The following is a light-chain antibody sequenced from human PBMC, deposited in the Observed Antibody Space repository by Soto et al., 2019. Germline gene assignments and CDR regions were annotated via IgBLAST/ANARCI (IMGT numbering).Light chain of an antibody. V-gene: IGKV1-39*01. CDR2: AAS. J-gene: IGKJ4*01. Sequence: DIQMTQSPSSLSAYVGDRVTITCRASQSISSYLNWYQQKPGKAPKLLIYAASSLQSGVLSRFSGSGSGTVFTLIISILQPEDFATYYCQQSYSTPPTFGGGTKVDIK. CDR3: QQSYSTPPT. CDR1: QSISSY.